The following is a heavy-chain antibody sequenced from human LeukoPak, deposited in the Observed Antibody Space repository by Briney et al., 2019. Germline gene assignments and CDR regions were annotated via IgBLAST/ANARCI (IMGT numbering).Heavy chain of an antibody. V-gene: IGHV4-59*01. Sequence: SETLSLTCTVPGDSISGSYWTWVRQPPGQGLEWIGQIHYSRRPDYNPSLKSRITISVYTSKNQLSLPLTSVTAADTAIYYCVKFGVDYDMGVWGEGTTVTVSS. CDR2: IHYSRRP. J-gene: IGHJ6*01. CDR1: GDSISGSY. D-gene: IGHD3-16*01. CDR3: VKFGVDYDMGV.